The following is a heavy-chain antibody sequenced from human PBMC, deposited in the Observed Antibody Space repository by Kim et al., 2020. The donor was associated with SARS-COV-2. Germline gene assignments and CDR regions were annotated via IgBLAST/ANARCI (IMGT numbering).Heavy chain of an antibody. J-gene: IGHJ4*02. V-gene: IGHV1-18*01. CDR2: INTKSGDT. D-gene: IGHD3-16*01. CDR3: VSGTWGEVNDY. CDR1: GYIFSSYG. Sequence: ASVKVSCKTSGYIFSSYGFSWVRQAPGQGLEWMGWINTKSGDTKYVQKFQDRVTMTTDSSTSTAYMELSSLKFDDTAVYYCVSGTWGEVNDYWGQGTLVTVSS.